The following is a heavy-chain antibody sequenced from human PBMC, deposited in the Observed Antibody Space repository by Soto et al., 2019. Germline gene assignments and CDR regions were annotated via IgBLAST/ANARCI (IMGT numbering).Heavy chain of an antibody. J-gene: IGHJ4*02. Sequence: GGSLRLSCAASGFTFSSYAMHWVRQAPGKGLEWVAVISYDGSNKYYADSVKGRFTISRDNSKNTLYLQMNSLRAEDTAVYYCARVRGGPMVATVTRPPDYWGQGTLVTVSS. CDR1: GFTFSSYA. CDR3: ARVRGGPMVATVTRPPDY. D-gene: IGHD4-17*01. CDR2: ISYDGSNK. V-gene: IGHV3-30-3*01.